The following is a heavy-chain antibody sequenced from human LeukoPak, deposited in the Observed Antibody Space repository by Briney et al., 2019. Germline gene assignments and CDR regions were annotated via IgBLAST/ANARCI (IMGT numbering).Heavy chain of an antibody. Sequence: GGSLRLSCAASGFTFNNAWMSWVRQAPGKGLEWVSSISSSSSYIYYADSVKGRFTISRDNAKNSLYLQMNSLRAEGTAVYYCARGIVGATAAFDIWGQGTMVTVSS. CDR1: GFTFNNAW. CDR3: ARGIVGATAAFDI. CDR2: ISSSSSYI. V-gene: IGHV3-21*01. D-gene: IGHD1-26*01. J-gene: IGHJ3*02.